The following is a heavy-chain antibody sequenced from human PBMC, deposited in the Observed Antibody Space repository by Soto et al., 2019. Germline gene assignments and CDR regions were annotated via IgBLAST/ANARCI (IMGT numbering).Heavy chain of an antibody. Sequence: QLQLQESGSGLVKPSQTLSLTCAVSGGSISSGGYSWSWIRQPPGKGLEWIGYIYHSGSTYYNPSRKSRVTISVDRSKHQFSLKLSYVTAADTAVYYCARAGGLGAVAADYWGQGTLVTVSS. CDR3: ARAGGLGAVAADY. J-gene: IGHJ4*02. CDR1: GGSISSGGYS. V-gene: IGHV4-30-2*01. CDR2: IYHSGST. D-gene: IGHD6-19*01.